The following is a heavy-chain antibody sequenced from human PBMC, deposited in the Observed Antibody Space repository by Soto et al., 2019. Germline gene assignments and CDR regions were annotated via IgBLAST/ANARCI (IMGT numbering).Heavy chain of an antibody. CDR2: ISYDGSEK. CDR1: GFTFSTYG. V-gene: IGHV3-30*18. Sequence: QVQLVESGGAVVQPGRSLRLSCAASGFTFSTYGMHWVRQAPGKGLEWVAVISYDGSEKYYADSVKGRFTISRDSSKTMLYLQMNSLRAEDTAIYYCAKESYYDSSDYNAFDIWGQGTMVTVSS. J-gene: IGHJ3*02. CDR3: AKESYYDSSDYNAFDI. D-gene: IGHD3-22*01.